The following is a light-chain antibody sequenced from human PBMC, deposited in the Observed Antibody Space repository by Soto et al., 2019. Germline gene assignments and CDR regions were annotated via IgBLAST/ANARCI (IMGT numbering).Light chain of an antibody. Sequence: EIVMTQSPATLSVSPGETATLSCRASQSIGRYLAWYQQKPGQAPRLLIYDASNRATGVPGRFSGSESGTDFTLTISSLEAEDLAVYYCQQRSNWPLTFGGGTRVEIK. CDR3: QQRSNWPLT. J-gene: IGKJ4*01. CDR1: QSIGRY. V-gene: IGKV3-11*01. CDR2: DAS.